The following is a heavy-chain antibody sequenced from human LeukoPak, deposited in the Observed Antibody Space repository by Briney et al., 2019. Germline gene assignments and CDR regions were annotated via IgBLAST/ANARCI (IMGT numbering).Heavy chain of an antibody. J-gene: IGHJ6*02. CDR3: SVGVYYYYGMYV. V-gene: IGHV3-30*03. CDR1: GFTFSSYG. Sequence: GGSLRLSCAASGFTFSSYGMHWVRQAPGKGLEWVAVISYDGSNKYYADSVKGRFTISRDNSKNTVYLQMNSLRAEDTAVYYCSVGVYYYYGMYVWGQGTTVTVSS. D-gene: IGHD3-10*01. CDR2: ISYDGSNK.